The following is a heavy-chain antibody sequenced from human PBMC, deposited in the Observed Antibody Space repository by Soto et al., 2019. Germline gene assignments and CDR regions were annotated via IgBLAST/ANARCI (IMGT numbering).Heavy chain of an antibody. J-gene: IGHJ5*01. CDR1: GFTVSSTF. D-gene: IGHD3-16*01. Sequence: GGSLRLSCAASGFTVSSTFMSWVRRAPGKGLDWVSVINSGGNTYYSDSVKDRFIISRDSSKNTVYLQLNSLRAEDTAVYYCAGGRFDFWGQGILVTVSS. V-gene: IGHV3-66*01. CDR3: AGGRFDF. CDR2: INSGGNT.